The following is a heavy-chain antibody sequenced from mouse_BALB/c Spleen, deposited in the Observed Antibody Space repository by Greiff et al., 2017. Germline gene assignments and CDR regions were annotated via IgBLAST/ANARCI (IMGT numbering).Heavy chain of an antibody. Sequence: EVKLVESGPGLVKPSQSLSLTCTVTGYSITSDYAWNWIRQFPGNKLEWMGYISYSGSTSYNPSLKSRISITRDTSKNQFFLQLNSVTTEDTATYYCARPYGNHEGFAYWGQGTLVTVSA. D-gene: IGHD2-10*02. CDR3: ARPYGNHEGFAY. J-gene: IGHJ3*01. CDR2: ISYSGST. V-gene: IGHV3-2*02. CDR1: GYSITSDYA.